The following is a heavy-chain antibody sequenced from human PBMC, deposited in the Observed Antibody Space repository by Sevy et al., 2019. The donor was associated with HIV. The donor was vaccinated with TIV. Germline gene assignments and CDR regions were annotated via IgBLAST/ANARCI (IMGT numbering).Heavy chain of an antibody. CDR1: GASISSSGYY. V-gene: IGHV4-39*01. CDR2: INYSGST. J-gene: IGHJ4*02. CDR3: AGPTLTYSSGWSYYDS. D-gene: IGHD6-19*01. Sequence: SETLSLTCTVSGASISSSGYYWGWIRQPPRKGLEWIASINYSGSTFYNPSLKSRVTISSDTSKNQFSLKLNSVTAADTAIYYCAGPTLTYSSGWSYYDSWGQGTMVTVSS.